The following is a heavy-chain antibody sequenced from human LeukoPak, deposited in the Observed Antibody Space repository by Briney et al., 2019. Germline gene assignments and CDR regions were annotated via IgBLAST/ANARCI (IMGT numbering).Heavy chain of an antibody. J-gene: IGHJ6*03. Sequence: ASVKVSCKASGYTFTGYYMHWVRQAPGQGLEWMGWINPNSGGTNYAQKFQGRVTMTRDTSISTAYMELSRLRSDDTAMYYCARDDRYCSGGSCYYYYYMDVWGKGTTVTISS. D-gene: IGHD2-15*01. CDR3: ARDDRYCSGGSCYYYYYMDV. CDR1: GYTFTGYY. V-gene: IGHV1-2*02. CDR2: INPNSGGT.